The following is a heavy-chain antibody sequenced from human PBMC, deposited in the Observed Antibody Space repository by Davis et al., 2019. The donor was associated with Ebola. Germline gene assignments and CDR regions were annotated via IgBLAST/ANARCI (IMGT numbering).Heavy chain of an antibody. J-gene: IGHJ4*02. V-gene: IGHV1-69*13. Sequence: SVKVSCKASGGTFSSYAISWVRQAPGQGLEWMGGIIPIFGTANYAQKFQGRVTITADESTSTAYMELSSLRSEDTAVYYCARGPGLLLHYFDYWGQATLVTVSS. CDR1: GGTFSSYA. CDR2: IIPIFGTA. CDR3: ARGPGLLLHYFDY. D-gene: IGHD2-15*01.